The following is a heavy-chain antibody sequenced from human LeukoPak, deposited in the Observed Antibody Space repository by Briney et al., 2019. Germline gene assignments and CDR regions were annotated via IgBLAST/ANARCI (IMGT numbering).Heavy chain of an antibody. D-gene: IGHD3-22*01. J-gene: IGHJ4*02. CDR1: GFTFSSYG. V-gene: IGHV3-33*01. CDR2: IWYDGSNK. Sequence: GGSLRLSCAASGFTFSSYGMHWVRQAPGKGLEWVAVIWYDGSNKYYADSVKGRFTISRDNSKNTLYLQMNSLRAEDTAVYYCARDQDDSSGYPDYWGQGILVTVSS. CDR3: ARDQDDSSGYPDY.